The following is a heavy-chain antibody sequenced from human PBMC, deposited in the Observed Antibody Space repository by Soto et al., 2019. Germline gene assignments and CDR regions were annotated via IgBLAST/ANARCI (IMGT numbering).Heavy chain of an antibody. CDR3: AKHDFWTLYNTGLDS. Sequence: GGSLRLSCAASGFTFSSYAMSWVRQAPGKGLEWVSTISGSGGSTYYADSVKGRFTISRDNSKNTLYLQMNSLRAEDTAVYYCAKHDFWTLYNTGLDSWGQGTLVTVSS. CDR1: GFTFSSYA. J-gene: IGHJ4*02. V-gene: IGHV3-23*01. CDR2: ISGSGGST. D-gene: IGHD3-3*01.